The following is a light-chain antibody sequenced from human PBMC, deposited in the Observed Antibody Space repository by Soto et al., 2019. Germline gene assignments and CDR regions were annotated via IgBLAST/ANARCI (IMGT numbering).Light chain of an antibody. V-gene: IGKV3-20*01. Sequence: EIVLTQSPGTLSLSPGERATLSCRASQSVSSNYLAWYQHKPGQGPRLLIYAASSRATGIPDRFSGSGSGTDFTLTISRLEPEDFALYYCQKYGSAFTFGPGTKGEIK. CDR2: AAS. J-gene: IGKJ3*01. CDR3: QKYGSAFT. CDR1: QSVSSNY.